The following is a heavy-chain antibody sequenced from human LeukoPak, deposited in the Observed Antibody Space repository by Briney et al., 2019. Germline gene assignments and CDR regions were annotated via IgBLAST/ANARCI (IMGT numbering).Heavy chain of an antibody. V-gene: IGHV4-34*01. CDR3: AGYLGESSYSFDY. Sequence: SETLSLTCAVYGGSFSGYYWSWIRQPPGKGLEWIGEINHSGSTNYNPSLKSRVTISVDTSKNQFSLKLSSVTAADTAVYYCAGYLGESSYSFDYWGQGTLVTVSS. D-gene: IGHD3-16*02. CDR1: GGSFSGYY. CDR2: INHSGST. J-gene: IGHJ4*02.